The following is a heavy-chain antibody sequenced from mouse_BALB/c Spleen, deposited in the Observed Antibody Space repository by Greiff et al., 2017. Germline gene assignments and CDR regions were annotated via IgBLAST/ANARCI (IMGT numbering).Heavy chain of an antibody. Sequence: EVQRVESGGGLVQPGGSLRLSCATSGFTFTDYYMSWVRQPPGKALEWLGFIRNKANGYTTEYSASVKGRFTISRDNSQSILYLQMNTLRAEDSATYYCARAHYYGYAMDYWGQGTSVTVSS. D-gene: IGHD1-2*01. CDR2: IRNKANGYTT. CDR3: ARAHYYGYAMDY. J-gene: IGHJ4*01. CDR1: GFTFTDYY. V-gene: IGHV7-3*02.